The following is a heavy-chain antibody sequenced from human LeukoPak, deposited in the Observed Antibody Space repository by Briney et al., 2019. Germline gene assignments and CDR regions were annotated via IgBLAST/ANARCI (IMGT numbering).Heavy chain of an antibody. D-gene: IGHD6-13*01. Sequence: SETLSLTCAVSGGSISGGGYSWSWIRQPPGKGLEWIGYIYHSGSTYYNPSLKSRVTISVDRSKNQFSLKLSSVTAADTAVYYCARVTAAYYYGMDVWGQGTTVTVSS. CDR3: ARVTAAYYYGMDV. CDR2: IYHSGST. V-gene: IGHV4-30-2*01. J-gene: IGHJ6*02. CDR1: GGSISGGGYS.